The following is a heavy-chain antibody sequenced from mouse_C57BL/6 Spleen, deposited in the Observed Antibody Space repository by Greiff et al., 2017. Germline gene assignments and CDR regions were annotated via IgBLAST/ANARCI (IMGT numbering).Heavy chain of an antibody. Sequence: VQLQQPGAELVKPGASVKLSCKASGYTFTSYWMQWVKQRPGQGLEWIGEIDPSDSYTNYNQKFKGKATLTVDKSSSTAYMQLSSLTSEDSAVYYCARVDYWGQGTTLTVSS. CDR2: IDPSDSYT. CDR3: ARVDY. CDR1: GYTFTSYW. J-gene: IGHJ2*01. V-gene: IGHV1-50*01.